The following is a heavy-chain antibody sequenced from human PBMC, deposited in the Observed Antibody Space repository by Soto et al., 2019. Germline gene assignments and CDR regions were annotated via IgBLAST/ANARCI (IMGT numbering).Heavy chain of an antibody. J-gene: IGHJ6*02. D-gene: IGHD2-2*02. Sequence: GASVKVSCKASGGTFSSYASSWVRQAPGQGLEWMGGIIPMFSKADSAQKFQDRVTINADESTSTAYMELNSLRSEDTAVYYCATRVVVVQAAINYYYYGMDVWGQGTTVTVSS. V-gene: IGHV1-69*13. CDR3: ATRVVVVQAAINYYYYGMDV. CDR1: GGTFSSYA. CDR2: IIPMFSKA.